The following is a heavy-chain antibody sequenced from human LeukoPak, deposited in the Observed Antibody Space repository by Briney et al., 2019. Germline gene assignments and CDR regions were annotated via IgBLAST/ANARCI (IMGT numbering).Heavy chain of an antibody. J-gene: IGHJ4*02. Sequence: PGGSLRLSCAASGFSLSSYAMHWVRQAPGKGLEWVANIKQDGSEKYYVDSVKGRFTISRDNAKNSLYLQMNSLRAEDTAVYYCARDKIVGATIFDYWGQGTLVTVSS. CDR1: GFSLSSYA. V-gene: IGHV3-7*01. CDR3: ARDKIVGATIFDY. D-gene: IGHD1-26*01. CDR2: IKQDGSEK.